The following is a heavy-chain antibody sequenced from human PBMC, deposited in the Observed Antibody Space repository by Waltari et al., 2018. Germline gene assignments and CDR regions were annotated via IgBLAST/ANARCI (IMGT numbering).Heavy chain of an antibody. V-gene: IGHV3-30-3*01. CDR2: ISYDGSNK. CDR1: GFTFSSYA. CDR3: ARGGQSVGYSSSTGYFDY. Sequence: QVQLVESGGGVVQPGRSLRLSCAASGFTFSSYAMHWVRQAPGKGLEWVAVISYDGSNKYYADSVKGRFTISRDNSKNTLYLQMNSLRAEDTAVYYCARGGQSVGYSSSTGYFDYWGQGTLVTVSS. D-gene: IGHD6-6*01. J-gene: IGHJ4*02.